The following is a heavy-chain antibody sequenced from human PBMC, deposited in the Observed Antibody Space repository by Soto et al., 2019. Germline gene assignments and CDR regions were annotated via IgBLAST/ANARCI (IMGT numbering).Heavy chain of an antibody. V-gene: IGHV3-48*03. CDR3: ASFPGGGSSGYYRVRDYYYGMDV. CDR1: GFTFSSYE. Sequence: EVQLVESGGGLVQPGGSLRLSCAASGFTFSSYEMNWVRQAPGKGLEWVSYISSSGSTIYYADSVKGRFTISRDNAKNSLYLQMNSLRAEDTAVYYCASFPGGGSSGYYRVRDYYYGMDVWGQGTTVTVSS. D-gene: IGHD3-22*01. CDR2: ISSSGSTI. J-gene: IGHJ6*02.